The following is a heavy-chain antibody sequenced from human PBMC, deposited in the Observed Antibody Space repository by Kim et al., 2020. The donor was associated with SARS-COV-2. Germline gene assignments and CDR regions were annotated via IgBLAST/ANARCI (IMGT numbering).Heavy chain of an antibody. J-gene: IGHJ4*02. V-gene: IGHV1-69*13. D-gene: IGHD6-13*01. CDR1: GGTFSSYA. CDR2: IIPIFGTA. Sequence: SVKVSCKASGGTFSSYAISWVRQAPGQGLEWMGGIIPIFGTANYAQKFQGRVTITADESTSTAYMELSSLRSEDTAVYYCACRGQQLATAFDYWGQGTLVTVSS. CDR3: ACRGQQLATAFDY.